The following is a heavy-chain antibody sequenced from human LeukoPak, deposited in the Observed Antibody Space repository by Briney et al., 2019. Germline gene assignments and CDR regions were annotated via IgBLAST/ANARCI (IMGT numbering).Heavy chain of an antibody. V-gene: IGHV3-48*01. CDR2: ISSSSSTI. D-gene: IGHD3-16*01. CDR3: ARVRGD. CDR1: GFTFSSYS. Sequence: GGSLRLSCAASGFTFSSYSMNWVRQAPGKGLEWVSYISSSSSTIYYAGSVKGRFTISRDNAKNSLYLQMNSLRAEDTAVYYCARVRGDWGQGTLVTVSS. J-gene: IGHJ4*02.